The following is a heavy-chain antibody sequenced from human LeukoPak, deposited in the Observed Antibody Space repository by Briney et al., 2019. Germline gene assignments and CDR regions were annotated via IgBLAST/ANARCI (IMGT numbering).Heavy chain of an antibody. V-gene: IGHV3-20*01. CDR1: GFTFDDYG. J-gene: IGHJ5*02. CDR2: INWNGGST. D-gene: IGHD2-2*01. Sequence: PGGSLRLSCAASGFTFDDYGMSWVRQAPRKGLEWVSGINWNGGSTGYADSVKGRFTISRDNAKNSLYLQMNSLRAEDTALYHCARDRGYCSSTSCSNWFDPWGQGTLVTVSS. CDR3: ARDRGYCSSTSCSNWFDP.